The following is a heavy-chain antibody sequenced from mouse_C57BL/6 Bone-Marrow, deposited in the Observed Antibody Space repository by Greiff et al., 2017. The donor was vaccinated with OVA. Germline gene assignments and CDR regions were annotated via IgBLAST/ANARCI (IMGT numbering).Heavy chain of an antibody. J-gene: IGHJ3*01. CDR2: IDPENGDT. D-gene: IGHD2-4*01. Sequence: VQLKQSGAELVRPGASVKLSCTASGFNLKDDYMHWVKQRPEQGLEWIGWIDPENGDTEYASKFQGKATITADTSSNTAYLQLSSLTSEDTAVYYCTPYDYDEAYWGQGTLVTVSA. CDR3: TPYDYDEAY. CDR1: GFNLKDDY. V-gene: IGHV14-4*01.